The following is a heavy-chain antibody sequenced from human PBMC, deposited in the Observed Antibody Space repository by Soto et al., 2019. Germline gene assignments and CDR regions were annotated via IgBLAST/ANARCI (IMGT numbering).Heavy chain of an antibody. D-gene: IGHD6-13*01. J-gene: IGHJ5*02. CDR2: IIPIFGTA. Sequence: SVKVSCKTSGGTFSSYAISWVRQAPGQGLEWMGGIIPIFGTANYAQKFQGRVTITADESTSTAYMELSSLRSEGTAVYYCAISAAAGTSPNSVYNWFDPWGQGTLVTVSS. CDR1: GGTFSSYA. V-gene: IGHV1-69*13. CDR3: AISAAAGTSPNSVYNWFDP.